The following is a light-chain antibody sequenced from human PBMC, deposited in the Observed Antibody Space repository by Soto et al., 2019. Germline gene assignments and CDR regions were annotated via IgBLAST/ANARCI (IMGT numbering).Light chain of an antibody. CDR2: DAS. Sequence: DIQMTQSPSTLSASVGDRVTITCRASQSISGWLAWYQQKPGRAPRLLIYDASKLQSGVPSRFIVRESGTEFTLTIDSLQPDDVASYYCQQYKSSYTFGQGTKVQIK. CDR1: QSISGW. CDR3: QQYKSSYT. V-gene: IGKV1-5*01. J-gene: IGKJ2*01.